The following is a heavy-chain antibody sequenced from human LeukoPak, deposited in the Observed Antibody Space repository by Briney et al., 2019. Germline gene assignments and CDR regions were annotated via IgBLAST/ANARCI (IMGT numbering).Heavy chain of an antibody. D-gene: IGHD1-1*01. CDR2: ISNDGSKK. CDR3: AKDRSPTGSYYGMDV. Sequence: GGSLRLSCAASGFTFSYYAMRWVRQAPGKGLEWVAVISNDGSKKFYIDSVKGRFTVSSDKSTDTLYLQMNSLRPEDAAVYYCAKDRSPTGSYYGMDVWGQGTTVIVSS. J-gene: IGHJ6*02. V-gene: IGHV3-30*18. CDR1: GFTFSYYA.